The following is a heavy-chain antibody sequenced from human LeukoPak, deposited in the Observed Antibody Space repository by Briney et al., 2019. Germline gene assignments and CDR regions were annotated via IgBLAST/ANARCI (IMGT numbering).Heavy chain of an antibody. V-gene: IGHV4-39*01. CDR3: ARQAWNYFDY. J-gene: IGHJ4*02. D-gene: IGHD1-1*01. CDR2: IYYSGSA. CDR1: GGSISSSSYY. Sequence: SETLSLTCTISGGSISSSSYYWGWIRQPPGKGLEWIGTIYYSGSAYYNPSLKSRVTISVDTSKSQFSLKLSSVTAADTAVYYCARQAWNYFDYWGQGTLVTVSS.